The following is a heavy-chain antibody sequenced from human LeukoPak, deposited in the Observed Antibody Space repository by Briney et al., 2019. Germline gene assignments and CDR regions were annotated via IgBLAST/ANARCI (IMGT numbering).Heavy chain of an antibody. J-gene: IGHJ4*02. Sequence: PGGSLRLPCAASGFTFSSHSMNWVRQAPGRGLEWVSSISSSSSYIYYADSVKGRFTISRDNAKNSLYLQMNSLRAEDTAVYYCARDGLSRGVSDYWGQGTLVTVSS. V-gene: IGHV3-21*01. CDR3: ARDGLSRGVSDY. D-gene: IGHD3-10*01. CDR2: ISSSSSYI. CDR1: GFTFSSHS.